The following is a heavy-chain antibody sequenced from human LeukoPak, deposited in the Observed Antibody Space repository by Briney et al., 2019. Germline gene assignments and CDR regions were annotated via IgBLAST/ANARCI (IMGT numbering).Heavy chain of an antibody. CDR1: GYTLIELP. J-gene: IGHJ5*02. D-gene: IGHD3-10*01. CDR3: ATDRLRTMVQSVLRSLEGFDP. V-gene: IGHV1-24*01. Sequence: ASVKVSCKVSGYTLIELPMHWVRQAPGKGLEWMGGFDPEEGETIYAQKFQGRVTMTEDTSTDTAYMELSSLRSEDTAVYYYATDRLRTMVQSVLRSLEGFDPWGQGTLVTVSS. CDR2: FDPEEGET.